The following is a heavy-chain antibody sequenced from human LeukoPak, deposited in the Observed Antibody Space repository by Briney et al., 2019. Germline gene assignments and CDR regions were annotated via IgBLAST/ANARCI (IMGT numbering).Heavy chain of an antibody. D-gene: IGHD5-24*01. CDR3: ARHDNFIPY. CDR2: ISDSGGSA. V-gene: IGHV3-23*01. CDR1: GFTYIDYA. J-gene: IGHJ4*02. Sequence: GGSLRLSCVASGFTYIDYAMSWVRQAPGKGLEWVSGISDSGGSAYYADSVKGRCTISIDNSKNTVSLQMNNLRAEDTAVYFCARHDNFIPYWGQGTLVTVTS.